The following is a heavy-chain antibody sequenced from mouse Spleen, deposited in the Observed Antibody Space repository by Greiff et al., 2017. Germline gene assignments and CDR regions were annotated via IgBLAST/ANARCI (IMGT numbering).Heavy chain of an antibody. CDR1: GFSLTSYG. CDR2: IWSGGST. D-gene: IGHD2-1*01. J-gene: IGHJ4*01. Sequence: VQLQESGPGLVQPSQSLSITCTVSGFSLTSYGVHWVRQSPGKGLEWLGVIWSGGSTDYNAAFISRLSISKDNSKSQVFFKMNSLQADDTAIYYCARTHGNYFYYAMDYWGQGTSVTVSS. CDR3: ARTHGNYFYYAMDY. V-gene: IGHV2-2*01.